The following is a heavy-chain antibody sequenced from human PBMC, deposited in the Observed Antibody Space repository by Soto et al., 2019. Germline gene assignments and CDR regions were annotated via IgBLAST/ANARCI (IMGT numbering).Heavy chain of an antibody. J-gene: IGHJ4*02. Sequence: QITLTESGPTRVKPTQTLTLTCTFSGFSLSTSGVGVGCIRQPPGKALERLALIYCDDDKRYKPSLKSRLTIPKDTSKNQVAPTITNVNPLDTATYYCAHRVGLQGNWNGGYFDFWGQGALVTVSS. CDR2: IYCDDDK. CDR3: AHRVGLQGNWNGGYFDF. D-gene: IGHD1-1*01. CDR1: GFSLSTSGVG. V-gene: IGHV2-5*02.